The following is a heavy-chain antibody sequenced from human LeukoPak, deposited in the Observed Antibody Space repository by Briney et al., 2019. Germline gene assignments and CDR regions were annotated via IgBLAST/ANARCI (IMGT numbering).Heavy chain of an antibody. Sequence: GGSLRLSCAASGFTFTSYAMNWVRQAPGKGLEWVSGISPSGDIKYYIDSVKGRFTVSRDNSKNTLYLQINSLRSDDTAVYYCARFLPGGYYRGFIDYWGQGTLVTVSS. CDR2: ISPSGDIK. V-gene: IGHV3-23*01. J-gene: IGHJ4*02. D-gene: IGHD3-3*01. CDR3: ARFLPGGYYRGFIDY. CDR1: GFTFTSYA.